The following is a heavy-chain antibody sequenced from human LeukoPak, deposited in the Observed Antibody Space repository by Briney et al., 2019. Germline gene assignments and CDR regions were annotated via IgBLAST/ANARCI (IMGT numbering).Heavy chain of an antibody. Sequence: SETLSLTRTVSVGSISRTSYYWRSIRQPPGKGLEWNGEINHSGNTNYNPSLKSRLTISVIPSKNQLSLKLSSVTAAETAVFYWGRGLGACYIW. J-gene: IGHJ3*02. CDR3: GRGLGACYI. CDR1: VGSISRTSYY. V-gene: IGHV4-39*07. CDR2: INHSGNT.